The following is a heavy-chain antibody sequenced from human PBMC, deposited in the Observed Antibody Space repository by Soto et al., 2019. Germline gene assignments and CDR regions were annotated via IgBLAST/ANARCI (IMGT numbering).Heavy chain of an antibody. D-gene: IGHD6-19*01. J-gene: IGHJ3*02. Sequence: QVQLQESGPGLVKPSETLSLTCTVSGGSISSYYWSWIRQPPGKGLEWIGYIYYSGSTNYNPSLKSRVTISVDTSNNQFSLKLSSVAAADTAGYYCARHSGYSSGWTDAFDIWGQGTMVTVSS. CDR3: ARHSGYSSGWTDAFDI. V-gene: IGHV4-59*08. CDR1: GGSISSYY. CDR2: IYYSGST.